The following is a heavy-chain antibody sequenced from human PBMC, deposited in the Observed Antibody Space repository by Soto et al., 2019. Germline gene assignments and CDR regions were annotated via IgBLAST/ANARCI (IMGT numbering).Heavy chain of an antibody. CDR1: GGSISRGGYY. Sequence: PSETLSLTCTVSGGSISRGGYYWSWIRQHPGKGLEWIGYIYYSGSTYYNPSLKSRVTISVDTSKNQFSLKLSSVTAADTAVYYCARVPGIAAAGTYYYYYYGMDVWGQGTTVTVSS. D-gene: IGHD6-13*01. J-gene: IGHJ6*02. CDR2: IYYSGST. CDR3: ARVPGIAAAGTYYYYYYGMDV. V-gene: IGHV4-31*03.